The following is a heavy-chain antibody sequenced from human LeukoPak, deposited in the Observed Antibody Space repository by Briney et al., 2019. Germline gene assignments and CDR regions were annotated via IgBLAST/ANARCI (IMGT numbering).Heavy chain of an antibody. Sequence: GGSLRLSCAASGFTFSDYYMSWIRQAPGKGLEWVSYISSSGSTIYYADSVKGRFTISRDNAKNSLYLQMNSLRAEDTAVYYCAAPPRLVPSRIDYWGQGTRVTVSS. V-gene: IGHV3-11*01. CDR2: ISSSGSTI. CDR1: GFTFSDYY. CDR3: AAPPRLVPSRIDY. D-gene: IGHD6-19*01. J-gene: IGHJ4*02.